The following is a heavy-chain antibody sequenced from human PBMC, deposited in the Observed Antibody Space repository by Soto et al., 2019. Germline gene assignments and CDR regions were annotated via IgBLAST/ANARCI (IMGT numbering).Heavy chain of an antibody. J-gene: IGHJ4*02. D-gene: IGHD3-10*01. CDR1: GFTFNNYA. CDR3: AKGRGGSGSLTPRVDF. V-gene: IGHV3-23*01. Sequence: GGSLRLSCAASGFTFNNYAMTWVRQAPGKGLEWVSAISGGGDTTSYADSVKGQFTVSRDGSKNTLYLQMSSLRAEDTALYYCAKGRGGSGSLTPRVDFWGQGTLVTVSS. CDR2: ISGGGDTT.